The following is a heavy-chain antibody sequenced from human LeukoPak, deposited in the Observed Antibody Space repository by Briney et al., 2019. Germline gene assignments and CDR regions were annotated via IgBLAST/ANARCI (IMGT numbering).Heavy chain of an antibody. CDR1: GGTFSSYA. D-gene: IGHD2-2*02. V-gene: IGHV1-69*13. CDR3: ARGPAGYCSSTSCYTGGYYYMDV. Sequence: SVKVSCKASGGTFSSYAISWVRQAPGQGLERMGGIIPIFGTANYAQKFQGRVTITADESTSTACMELSSLRSEDTAVYYCARGPAGYCSSTSCYTGGYYYMDVWGKGTTVTVSS. CDR2: IIPIFGTA. J-gene: IGHJ6*03.